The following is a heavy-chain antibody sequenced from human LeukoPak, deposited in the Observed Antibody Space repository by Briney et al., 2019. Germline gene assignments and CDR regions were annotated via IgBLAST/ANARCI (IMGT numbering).Heavy chain of an antibody. V-gene: IGHV1-2*02. Sequence: ASVKVSCKASGYTFTGYYMHWVRQAPGQGLEWRGWINPNSGGTKYAQKFQGRVTMTRDPSSSTAYMELRSLRSDHTAVYYCARDAYSSRPTTNAFDIWGQGTMVTVSS. CDR1: GYTFTGYY. J-gene: IGHJ3*02. CDR2: INPNSGGT. CDR3: ARDAYSSRPTTNAFDI. D-gene: IGHD6-13*01.